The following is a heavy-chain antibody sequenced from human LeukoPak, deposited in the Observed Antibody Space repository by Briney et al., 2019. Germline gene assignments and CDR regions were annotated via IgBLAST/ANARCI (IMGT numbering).Heavy chain of an antibody. CDR3: ARGWITMTPYYYYMDV. V-gene: IGHV1-8*01. D-gene: IGHD3-22*01. CDR1: GYTFTSYD. J-gene: IGHJ6*03. CDR2: MNPNSGNT. Sequence: ASVKASCKASGYTFTSYDNNWVRQATGQGLEWMGWMNPNSGNTGYAQKFQGRVTMTRNTSISTAYMELSSLRSEDTAVYYCARGWITMTPYYYYMDVWGKGTTVTISS.